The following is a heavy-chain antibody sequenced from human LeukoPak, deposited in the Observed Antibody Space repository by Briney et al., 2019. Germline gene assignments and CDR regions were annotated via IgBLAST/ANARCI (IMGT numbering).Heavy chain of an antibody. CDR1: GYTLTGYY. D-gene: IGHD3-22*01. J-gene: IGHJ6*03. CDR2: INPNSGGT. V-gene: IGHV1-2*02. CDR3: ARQDSSGSPYYYYYMDV. Sequence: ASVKVSCKASGYTLTGYYIHWLRQAPGQGLECMGWINPNSGGTNYAQKFQGRVTMTRDASISTAYMELSRLRSDDTDMYYCARQDSSGSPYYYYYMDVWCKGTTITVSS.